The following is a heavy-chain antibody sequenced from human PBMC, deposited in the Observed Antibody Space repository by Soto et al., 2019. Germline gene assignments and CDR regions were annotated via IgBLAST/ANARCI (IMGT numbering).Heavy chain of an antibody. J-gene: IGHJ3*02. Sequence: ASVKVSCKASGYPFTGYYMHWVRQATGQGLEWMGWINPNSGGTNYAQKFQGRVTMTRDTSISTAYMELSRLRSDDTAVYYCARVSLELVLSLAFDIWGQGTMVTVSS. CDR1: GYPFTGYY. D-gene: IGHD1-7*01. CDR2: INPNSGGT. CDR3: ARVSLELVLSLAFDI. V-gene: IGHV1-2*02.